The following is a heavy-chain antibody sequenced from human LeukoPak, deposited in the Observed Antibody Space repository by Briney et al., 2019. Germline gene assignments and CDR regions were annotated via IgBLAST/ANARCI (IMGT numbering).Heavy chain of an antibody. CDR2: ICYSGNT. J-gene: IGHJ4*02. V-gene: IGHV4-59*11. CDR3: ARGETTGTTYFDY. Sequence: SETLSLTCTVSGGSISSQCWSWIRQPPGKGLEWIGYICYSGNTNYNPSLKRRVTISVDTSKNQFSLKLSSVTAADTAVYYCARGETTGTTYFDYWGQGTLVTVSS. D-gene: IGHD1-7*01. CDR1: GGSISSQC.